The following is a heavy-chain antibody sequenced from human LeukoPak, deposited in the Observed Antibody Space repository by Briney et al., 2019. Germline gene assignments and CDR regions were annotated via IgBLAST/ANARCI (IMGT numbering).Heavy chain of an antibody. CDR2: ISYDGSNK. CDR3: AKDSGGYTYVFDY. V-gene: IGHV3-30*18. J-gene: IGHJ4*02. D-gene: IGHD5-18*01. CDR1: GFTFSSYG. Sequence: RRSLRLSCAASGFTFSSYGMHWVRQAPGKGLEWVSVISYDGSNKYYADSVRGRFTISRDNSKNTLYLQMNSLRAEDTAVYYCAKDSGGYTYVFDYWGQGTLVTVSS.